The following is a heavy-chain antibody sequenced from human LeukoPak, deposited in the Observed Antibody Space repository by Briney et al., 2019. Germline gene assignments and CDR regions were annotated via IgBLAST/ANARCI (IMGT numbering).Heavy chain of an antibody. J-gene: IGHJ4*02. Sequence: GGSLRLSCAASGFNFGNYWMHWVRQVPGKGLVWVSRIDTDGSITNYADSARSRFTISRDNARNNLYLQMNSLRAEDTAVYYCAILPYGDFGIDYWGQGTLVTVSS. D-gene: IGHD4-17*01. V-gene: IGHV3-74*01. CDR2: IDTDGSIT. CDR3: AILPYGDFGIDY. CDR1: GFNFGNYW.